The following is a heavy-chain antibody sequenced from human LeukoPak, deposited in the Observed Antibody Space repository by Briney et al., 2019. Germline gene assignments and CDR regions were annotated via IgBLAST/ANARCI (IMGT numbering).Heavy chain of an antibody. Sequence: SETLSLTCTVSSGSIRSSSYYWGWIRQPPGKGLEWIGSINYSGSTYYNPSLKSRVAIAVDTSKNQFSLNLSSVTATDTAVYYRARHWAAGDFDYWGQGTLVTVSS. J-gene: IGHJ4*02. V-gene: IGHV4-39*01. D-gene: IGHD6-13*01. CDR2: INYSGST. CDR1: SGSIRSSSYY. CDR3: ARHWAAGDFDY.